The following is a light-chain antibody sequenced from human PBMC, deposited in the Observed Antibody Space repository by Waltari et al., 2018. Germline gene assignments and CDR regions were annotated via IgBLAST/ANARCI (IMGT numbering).Light chain of an antibody. CDR3: QQYGSL. V-gene: IGKV3-20*01. J-gene: IGKJ1*01. CDR1: QTLRSSQ. Sequence: EIVLTQSPGTLSLSPGERATLSCRASQTLRSSQLAWYQQKPGQAPRLLIYGAASRATGIPDRFSGSGSGTDFTLTISRLEPEDFAVYYCQQYGSLFGQGTKVEIK. CDR2: GAA.